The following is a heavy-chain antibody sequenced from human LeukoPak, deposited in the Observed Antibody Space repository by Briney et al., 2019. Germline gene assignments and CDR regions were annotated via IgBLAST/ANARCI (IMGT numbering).Heavy chain of an antibody. Sequence: ASVKVSCKASGYTFTSYYMHWVRQAPGHGLEWMGIINPSGGSTSYAQKFQGRVTMTRDTSTSTVYMELSSLRSEDAAVYYCAREGPGYSYFDYWGQGTLVTVSS. D-gene: IGHD5-18*01. V-gene: IGHV1-46*01. J-gene: IGHJ4*02. CDR1: GYTFTSYY. CDR2: INPSGGST. CDR3: AREGPGYSYFDY.